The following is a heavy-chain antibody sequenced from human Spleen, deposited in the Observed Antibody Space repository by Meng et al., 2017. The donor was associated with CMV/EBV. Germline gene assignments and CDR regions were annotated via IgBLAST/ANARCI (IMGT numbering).Heavy chain of an antibody. J-gene: IGHJ4*02. CDR3: ARPYCHGGSCYSHLDF. D-gene: IGHD2-15*01. CDR2: ISPKSGGT. CDR1: GYPFTDYY. V-gene: IGHV1-2*02. Sequence: SGYPFTDYYMPWVRQAPGQGLEWMGWISPKSGGTKYAQKFQGRVTMTSDTPISTAYMELSRLRSDDTAVYYCARPYCHGGSCYSHLDFWGQGTLVTVSS.